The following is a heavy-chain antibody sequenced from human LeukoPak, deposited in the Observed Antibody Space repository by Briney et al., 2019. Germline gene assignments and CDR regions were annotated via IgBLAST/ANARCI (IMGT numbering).Heavy chain of an antibody. J-gene: IGHJ4*02. V-gene: IGHV3-23*01. D-gene: IGHD3-16*02. CDR3: AKAVITFGGVIQASDY. CDR1: GFTFSSYA. Sequence: PGGSLRLSCAASGFTFSSYAMSWVRQAPGKGLEWVSAISGSGGSTYYADSVKGRFTISRDNSKNTLYLQMNSLRAEDTAVYYCAKAVITFGGVIQASDYWGQGTLVTVSS. CDR2: ISGSGGST.